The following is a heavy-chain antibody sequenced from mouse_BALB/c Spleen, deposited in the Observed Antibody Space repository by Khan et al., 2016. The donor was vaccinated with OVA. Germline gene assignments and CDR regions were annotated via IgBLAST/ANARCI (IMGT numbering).Heavy chain of an antibody. J-gene: IGHJ3*01. CDR3: ARRNYFGYTFAY. D-gene: IGHD1-2*01. V-gene: IGHV1-77*01. CDR2: ISPGSGDT. CDR1: GYTFTDYY. Sequence: QVQLKQSGAELARPGASVKLSCTASGYTFTDYYINWVKQRTGQGLEWIGEISPGSGDTYYNERFMGKATLTADKSSSTAYMQLSSLRSEASAVYVCARRNYFGYTFAYWGQGTLVTVSA.